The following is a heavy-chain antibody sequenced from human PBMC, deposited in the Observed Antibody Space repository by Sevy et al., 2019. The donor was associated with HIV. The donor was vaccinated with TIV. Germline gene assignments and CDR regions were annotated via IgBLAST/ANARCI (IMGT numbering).Heavy chain of an antibody. CDR1: GGTFSSYA. CDR3: AMAVGSLWFGELFTNYYYYYYMDV. CDR2: IIPIFGTA. D-gene: IGHD3-10*01. V-gene: IGHV1-69*06. Sequence: ASVKVSCKASGGTFSSYAISWVRQAPGQGLEWMGGIIPIFGTANYAQKFQGRVTITADKSTSTAYMELSSLRSADTAVYYCAMAVGSLWFGELFTNYYYYYYMDVWGKGTTVTVSS. J-gene: IGHJ6*03.